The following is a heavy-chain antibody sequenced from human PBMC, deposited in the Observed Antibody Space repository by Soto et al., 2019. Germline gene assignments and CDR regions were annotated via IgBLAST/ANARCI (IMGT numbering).Heavy chain of an antibody. CDR3: ARDAAYNGYCSGGSCALFDY. CDR1: GFTFSSYA. D-gene: IGHD2-15*01. J-gene: IGHJ4*02. V-gene: IGHV3-30-3*01. CDR2: ISYDGSNK. Sequence: QVQLVESGGGVVQPGRSLRLSCAASGFTFSSYAMHWVRQAPGKGLEWVAVISYDGSNKYYADSVKGRFTISRDNSKNTLYLQMNSLRAEDTAVYYCARDAAYNGYCSGGSCALFDYWGQGTLVTVSS.